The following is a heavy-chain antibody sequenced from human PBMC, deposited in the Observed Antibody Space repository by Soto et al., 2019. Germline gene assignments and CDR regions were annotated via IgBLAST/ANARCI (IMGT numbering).Heavy chain of an antibody. D-gene: IGHD4-17*01. CDR1: GYTLTSYD. V-gene: IGHV1-8*01. CDR3: ARTLYGDNVDY. Sequence: ASVKVSCKASGYTLTSYDINWVRQATGQGLEWMGWMNPNSGNTGYAQKFQGRATMTRNTSISTAYMELSSLRSEDTAVYYCARTLYGDNVDYWGQGTLVTVSS. CDR2: MNPNSGNT. J-gene: IGHJ4*02.